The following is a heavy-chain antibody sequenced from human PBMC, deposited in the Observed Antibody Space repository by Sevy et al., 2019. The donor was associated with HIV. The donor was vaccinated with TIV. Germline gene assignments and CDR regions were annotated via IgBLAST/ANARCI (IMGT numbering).Heavy chain of an antibody. V-gene: IGHV3-30*04. CDR3: ATDGATSLNSAYFFDY. Sequence: GGSLRLSCAASGFTFNHYSLHWLRQAPGKGLEWVAFVSYDGWPKYYAHSVKGRFTIFRDNSKKTISLQMDNLRPEDTALYYCATDGATSLNSAYFFDYWGRGTLVTVSS. D-gene: IGHD5-12*01. CDR2: VSYDGWPK. CDR1: GFTFNHYS. J-gene: IGHJ4*02.